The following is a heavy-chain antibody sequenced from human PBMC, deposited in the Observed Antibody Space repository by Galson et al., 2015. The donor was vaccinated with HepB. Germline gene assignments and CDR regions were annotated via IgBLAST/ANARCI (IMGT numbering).Heavy chain of an antibody. CDR3: AVIPYYDSSADDPFDY. Sequence: SLRLSCAASGFTFDDYAMHWVRQAPGKGLEWVSGISWNSGSIGYADSVKGRFTISRDNAKNSLYLQMNSLRAEDTALYYCAVIPYYDSSADDPFDYWGQGTLVTVSS. CDR2: ISWNSGSI. CDR1: GFTFDDYA. D-gene: IGHD3-22*01. V-gene: IGHV3-9*01. J-gene: IGHJ4*02.